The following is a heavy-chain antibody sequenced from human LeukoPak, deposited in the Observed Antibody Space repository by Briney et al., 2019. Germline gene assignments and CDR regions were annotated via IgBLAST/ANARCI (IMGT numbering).Heavy chain of an antibody. V-gene: IGHV3-21*04. J-gene: IGHJ4*02. CDR3: AKARYCGGDCYYFVY. Sequence: GGSLRLSCAASGFTFSSYAMNWVRQAPGKGLEWVSSISSSSSYIYYADSVKGRFTISRDNAKNSLYLQMNSLSAEDMALYYCAKARYCGGDCYYFVYWGQGTLVTVSS. D-gene: IGHD2-21*02. CDR1: GFTFSSYA. CDR2: ISSSSSYI.